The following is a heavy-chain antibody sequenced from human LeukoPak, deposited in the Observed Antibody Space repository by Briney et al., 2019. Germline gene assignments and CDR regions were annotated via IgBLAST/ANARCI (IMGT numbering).Heavy chain of an antibody. CDR3: ARLRWQPVGPYFDD. Sequence: SETLSLTCIFSGGSISDYYWSWIRQPPVKGLEWIGHIFLTGTTDYNPPLKSRVIISVDTSKKQFSLKWSSLTAADTAVYYCARLRWQPVGPYFDDWGQGTLVTVSS. V-gene: IGHV4-59*01. J-gene: IGHJ4*02. CDR2: IFLTGTT. CDR1: GGSISDYY. D-gene: IGHD4-23*01.